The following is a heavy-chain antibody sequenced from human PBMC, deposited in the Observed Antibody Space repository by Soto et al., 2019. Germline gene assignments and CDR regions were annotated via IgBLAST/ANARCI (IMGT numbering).Heavy chain of an antibody. CDR2: IYYSGST. V-gene: IGHV4-59*08. J-gene: IGHJ4*02. CDR3: ARRYGYYFDY. D-gene: IGHD4-17*01. Sequence: QVQLQESGPGLVEPSETLSLTCTVSGGSISSYYWSWIRQPPGKGLEWIGYIYYSGSTNYNPSLKRRVNITVDTSKNQLSLKLSSVTAADTAVYYCARRYGYYFDYWGQGTLGTVSS. CDR1: GGSISSYY.